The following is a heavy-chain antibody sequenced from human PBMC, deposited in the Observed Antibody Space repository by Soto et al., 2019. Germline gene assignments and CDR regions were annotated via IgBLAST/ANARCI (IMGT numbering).Heavy chain of an antibody. CDR2: IIPIFGTA. V-gene: IGHV1-69*06. Sequence: ASVKVSFKASGGTFSSDAISWVRQAPVQWLGWMGGIIPIFGTANYAQKFQGRVTITADKPTSPAYMELSSLRSEDTAGYSCARGSVVDTAIHGMDVWGQGPTVTVSS. CDR1: GGTFSSDA. D-gene: IGHD5-18*01. CDR3: ARGSVVDTAIHGMDV. J-gene: IGHJ6*02.